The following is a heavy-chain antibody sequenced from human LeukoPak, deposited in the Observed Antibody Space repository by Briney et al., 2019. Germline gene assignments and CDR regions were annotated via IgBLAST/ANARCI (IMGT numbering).Heavy chain of an antibody. CDR3: ARWGPTGTYYYYGMDV. CDR2: ISAYNGNT. J-gene: IGHJ6*02. V-gene: IGHV1-18*01. CDR1: GGTFSSYA. D-gene: IGHD4-17*01. Sequence: ASVKVSCKASGGTFSSYAISWVRQAPGQGLEWMGWISAYNGNTNYAQKLQGRVTMTTDTSTSTAYMELRSLRSDDTAVYYCARWGPTGTYYYYGMDVWGQGTTVTVSS.